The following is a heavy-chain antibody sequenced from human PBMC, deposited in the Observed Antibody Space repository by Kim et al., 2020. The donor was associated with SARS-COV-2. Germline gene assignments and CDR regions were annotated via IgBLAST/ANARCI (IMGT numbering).Heavy chain of an antibody. D-gene: IGHD3-22*01. J-gene: IGHJ2*01. V-gene: IGHV4-38-2*02. CDR3: ARVDSMIVPLYFFDL. CDR2: IYHSGST. Sequence: SETLSLTCTVSGYSISSGYYWGWIRQPPGKGLEWIGSIYHSGSTYYTTSLKSRVTISVDTSKNQFSLQLSSVTAADTAVYYCARVDSMIVPLYFFDLWGRGTLVTVSS. CDR1: GYSISSGYY.